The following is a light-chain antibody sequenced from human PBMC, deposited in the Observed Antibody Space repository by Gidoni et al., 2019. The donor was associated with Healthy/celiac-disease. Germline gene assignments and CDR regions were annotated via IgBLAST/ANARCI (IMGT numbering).Light chain of an antibody. J-gene: IGKJ3*01. CDR3: QQYNNWPLT. CDR1: QSVSSN. Sequence: EIVITQSPAPLSVSPGERATLSCRASQSVSSNLAWYQQKPGQAPRLLIYGASTRATGIPARFSGSGSGTEFTLTISSLQSEDFAVYYCQQYNNWPLTFGPGTKVEIK. V-gene: IGKV3-15*01. CDR2: GAS.